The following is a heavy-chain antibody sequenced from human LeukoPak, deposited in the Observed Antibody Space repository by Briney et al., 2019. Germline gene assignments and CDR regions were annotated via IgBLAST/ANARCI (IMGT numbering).Heavy chain of an antibody. Sequence: SETLSLTCAVYGGSFSGYYWSWIRQPPGKGLEWIGEINHNGSTNYNPSPKSRVTISVDTSKNQFSLKLSSVTAADTAVYYCARAIRYCSGGSCYSFWFDPWGQGTLVTVSS. CDR2: INHNGST. J-gene: IGHJ5*02. V-gene: IGHV4-34*01. D-gene: IGHD2-15*01. CDR3: ARAIRYCSGGSCYSFWFDP. CDR1: GGSFSGYY.